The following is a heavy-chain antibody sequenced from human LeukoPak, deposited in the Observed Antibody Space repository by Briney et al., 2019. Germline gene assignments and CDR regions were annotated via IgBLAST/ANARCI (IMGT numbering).Heavy chain of an antibody. CDR1: GYTFTGYY. V-gene: IGHV1-2*02. Sequence: ASVKVSCKASGYTFTGYYMHWVRQAPGQGLEWMGWINPNSGGTNYAQKFQGRVTMTRDTSISTAHMELSRLRSDDTAMYYCARDIVIIPAAIPLPATDWGQGTLVTVSS. J-gene: IGHJ4*02. CDR3: ARDIVIIPAAIPLPATD. D-gene: IGHD2-2*01. CDR2: INPNSGGT.